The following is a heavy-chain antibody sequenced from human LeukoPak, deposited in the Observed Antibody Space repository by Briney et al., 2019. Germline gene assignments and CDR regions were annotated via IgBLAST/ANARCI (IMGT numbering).Heavy chain of an antibody. CDR1: GYTFTSYG. Sequence: EASVKVSRKASGYTFTSYGISWVRQAPGQGLEWMGWISAYNGNTNYAQKLQGRVTMTTDTSTSTAYMELRSLRSDDTAVYYCARISGSYYLYYYYMDVWGKGTTVTVSS. CDR2: ISAYNGNT. CDR3: ARISGSYYLYYYYMDV. D-gene: IGHD1-26*01. J-gene: IGHJ6*03. V-gene: IGHV1-18*01.